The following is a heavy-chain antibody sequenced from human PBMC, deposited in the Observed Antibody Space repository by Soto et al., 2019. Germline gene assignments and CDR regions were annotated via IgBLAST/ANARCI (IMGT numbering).Heavy chain of an antibody. Sequence: EVQLLESGGGLVQPGGSLRLSCAASGFSFSSYAMRWIRQAPGKGLDWVSTISASGSDTYYADSVRGRFTISRDNSKNTLYQQMTSLGAEDTAMYYCAKGSYGDYDWGQGTLVTVSS. J-gene: IGHJ1*01. V-gene: IGHV3-23*01. D-gene: IGHD4-17*01. CDR3: AKGSYGDYD. CDR2: ISASGSDT. CDR1: GFSFSSYA.